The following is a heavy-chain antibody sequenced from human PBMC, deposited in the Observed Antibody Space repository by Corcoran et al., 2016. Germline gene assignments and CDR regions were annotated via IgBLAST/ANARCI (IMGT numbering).Heavy chain of an antibody. Sequence: EVQLVESGVGLVKPGESLRLSCVASGFTFSDAWMSWVRQAPGKGLEWVGRIKSKSDSGTRDFAAPVKGRFAISRDDSRNSLYLQMNNLKVEDTAVYYCTAGTGRTDFDFWGQGIRVAVSS. CDR1: GFTFSDAW. V-gene: IGHV3-15*01. D-gene: IGHD1-1*01. CDR2: IKSKSDSGTR. CDR3: TAGTGRTDFDF. J-gene: IGHJ4*02.